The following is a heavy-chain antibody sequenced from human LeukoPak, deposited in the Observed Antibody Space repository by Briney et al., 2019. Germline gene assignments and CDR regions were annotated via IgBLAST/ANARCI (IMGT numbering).Heavy chain of an antibody. D-gene: IGHD1-26*01. V-gene: IGHV1-69*04. CDR2: IIPLFGIA. CDR1: GGTFSSSA. J-gene: IGHJ4*02. Sequence: ASVKVSCKASGGTFSSSAISWVRQAPGQGLEWMGRIIPLFGIANYAQKFRGRVTITAGKSTSTAYMELSSLRSEDTAVYYCARVEGLGATTVGFDYWGQGTLVTVSS. CDR3: ARVEGLGATTVGFDY.